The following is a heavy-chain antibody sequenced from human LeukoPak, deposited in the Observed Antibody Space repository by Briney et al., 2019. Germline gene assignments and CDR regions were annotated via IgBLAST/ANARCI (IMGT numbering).Heavy chain of an antibody. CDR1: GFTVSSNY. V-gene: IGHV3-53*01. CDR3: ARAWWFGEDAFDI. D-gene: IGHD3-10*01. J-gene: IGHJ3*02. Sequence: GGSLGLSCAASGFTVSSNYMSWVRQAPGKGLEWVSVIYSGGSTYYADSVKGRFTISRDNSKNTLYLQMNSLRAEDTAVYYCARAWWFGEDAFDIWGQGTMVTVSS. CDR2: IYSGGST.